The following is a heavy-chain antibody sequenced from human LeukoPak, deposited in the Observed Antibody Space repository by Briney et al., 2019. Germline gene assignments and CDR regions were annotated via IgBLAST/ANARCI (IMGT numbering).Heavy chain of an antibody. J-gene: IGHJ6*02. CDR3: ARDKNGYYYYGMDV. Sequence: GGSLRLSCAASGFTFSSYAMSWVRQAPGKGLEWVSYISSSSSTVYYTDSVKGRFTMSRDNAKNSLYLQMNSLRDEDTAVYYCARDKNGYYYYGMDVWGPGTTVTVSS. D-gene: IGHD2-8*01. CDR2: ISSSSSTV. CDR1: GFTFSSYA. V-gene: IGHV3-48*02.